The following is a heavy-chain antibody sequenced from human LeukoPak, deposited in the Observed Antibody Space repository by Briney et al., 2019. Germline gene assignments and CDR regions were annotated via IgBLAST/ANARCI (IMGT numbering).Heavy chain of an antibody. D-gene: IGHD3-10*01. CDR3: ARDTPAGDPFDY. CDR1: GFTFSSYA. Sequence: GGSLRLSCAASGFTFSSYAMNWVRQAPGKGLEWVSSISSSSSSYIYYADSVKGRFTISRDNAKNSLYLQMNSLRAEDTAVYYCARDTPAGDPFDYWGQGTLVTVSS. CDR2: ISSSSSSYI. V-gene: IGHV3-21*01. J-gene: IGHJ4*02.